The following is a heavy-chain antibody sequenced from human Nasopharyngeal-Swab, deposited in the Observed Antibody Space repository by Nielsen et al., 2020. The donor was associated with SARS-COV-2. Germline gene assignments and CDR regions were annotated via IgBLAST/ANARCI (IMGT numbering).Heavy chain of an antibody. V-gene: IGHV3-33*01. Sequence: GESLKISCAAPGFTFSSYGMHWVRQAPGKGLEWVAVIWYDGSNKYYADSVKGRFTISRDNSKNTLYLQMNSLRAEDTAVYYCARDREWVSFDYWGQGTLVTVSS. J-gene: IGHJ4*02. D-gene: IGHD2-8*01. CDR2: IWYDGSNK. CDR3: ARDREWVSFDY. CDR1: GFTFSSYG.